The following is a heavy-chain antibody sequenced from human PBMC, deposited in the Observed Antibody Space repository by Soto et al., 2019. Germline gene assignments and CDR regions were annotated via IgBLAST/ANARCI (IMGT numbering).Heavy chain of an antibody. Sequence: EVQLVESGGGLVQPGGSLRLSCAASGFTFSSYRMNWVRQAPGKGLEWVSYMSSSSTTKYYADSVKGRFTIPRDNAKNSLYLQMNSLRAEDTAVYYCARDGCSGSNCLNWFDPWGQGTLVTVSS. CDR3: ARDGCSGSNCLNWFDP. D-gene: IGHD2-15*01. V-gene: IGHV3-48*01. J-gene: IGHJ5*02. CDR2: MSSSSTTK. CDR1: GFTFSSYR.